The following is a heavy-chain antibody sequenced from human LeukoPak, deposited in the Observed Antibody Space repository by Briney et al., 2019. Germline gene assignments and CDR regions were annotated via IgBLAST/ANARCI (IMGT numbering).Heavy chain of an antibody. CDR2: IYYSGST. V-gene: IGHV4-39*01. CDR1: GGSISSSSYY. Sequence: SETLSLTCTVSGGSISSSSYYWGWIRQPPGKGLEWIGCIYYSGSTYYNPSLKSRVTISVDTSKNQFSLKLSSVTAADTAVYYCARLPFSSGWYRDYFDYWGQGTLVTVSS. D-gene: IGHD6-19*01. J-gene: IGHJ4*02. CDR3: ARLPFSSGWYRDYFDY.